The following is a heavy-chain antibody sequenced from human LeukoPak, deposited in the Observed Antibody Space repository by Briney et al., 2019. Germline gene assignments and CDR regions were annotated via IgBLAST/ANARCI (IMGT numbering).Heavy chain of an antibody. D-gene: IGHD3-10*01. CDR1: GFTFSDYA. V-gene: IGHV3-30*01. CDR3: ARAPEFYYMDV. J-gene: IGHJ6*03. Sequence: GGSLRLSCAASGFTFSDYAMHWVRPAPGKGLEWVAVISYDGGNKYYADSVKGRFTISRDNSKNTPYLQMNSLRPEDTAVYYCARAPEFYYMDVWGKGTTVTVSS. CDR2: ISYDGGNK.